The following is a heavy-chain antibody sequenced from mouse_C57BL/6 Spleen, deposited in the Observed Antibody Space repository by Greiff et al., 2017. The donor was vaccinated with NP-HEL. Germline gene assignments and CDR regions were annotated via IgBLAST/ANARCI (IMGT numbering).Heavy chain of an antibody. Sequence: QVQLKQSGAELAKPGASVKLSCKASGYTFTSYWMHWVKQRPGQGLEWIGYINPSSGYTKYNQKFKDKATLTADKSSSTAYMQLSSLTYEDSAVYYCVGWLLHAMDYWGQGTSVTVSS. J-gene: IGHJ4*01. CDR3: VGWLLHAMDY. CDR2: INPSSGYT. V-gene: IGHV1-7*01. CDR1: GYTFTSYW. D-gene: IGHD2-3*01.